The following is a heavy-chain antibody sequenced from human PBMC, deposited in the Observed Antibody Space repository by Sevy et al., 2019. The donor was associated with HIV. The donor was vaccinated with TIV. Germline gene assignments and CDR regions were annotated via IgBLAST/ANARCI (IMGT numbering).Heavy chain of an antibody. CDR2: ISSSGSLI. Sequence: GGSLSLSCAASEFTFSSYEMNWVRQAPGKGLEWVSYISSSGSLIYYADSVKGRFPISRDNAKNSLYLQMNSLRAEDTAVYYWAGGVVIGTTFDYWGQGTLVTVSS. J-gene: IGHJ4*02. CDR3: AGGVVIGTTFDY. D-gene: IGHD3-22*01. CDR1: EFTFSSYE. V-gene: IGHV3-48*03.